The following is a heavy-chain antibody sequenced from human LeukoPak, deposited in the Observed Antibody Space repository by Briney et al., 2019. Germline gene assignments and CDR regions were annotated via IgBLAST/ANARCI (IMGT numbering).Heavy chain of an antibody. D-gene: IGHD3-10*01. J-gene: IGHJ6*03. CDR1: GGSINNYY. CDR3: ARDGNYYGSGTYMDV. Sequence: SETLSLTCTVSGGSINNYYWCGIRQPAGKGLEWIGRIYASGATNNNPSLKSRVTMSVDTSKNQFSLKLSSVTAADTAVYYCARDGNYYGSGTYMDVWGKGTTVIVSS. CDR2: IYASGAT. V-gene: IGHV4-4*07.